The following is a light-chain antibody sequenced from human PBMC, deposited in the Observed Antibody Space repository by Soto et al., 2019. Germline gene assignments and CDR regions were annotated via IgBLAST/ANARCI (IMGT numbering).Light chain of an antibody. CDR1: SSDVGGYNY. CDR2: EVS. V-gene: IGLV2-8*01. J-gene: IGLJ2*01. Sequence: QSALSQPPTASGSPGQSVTISCTGTSSDVGGYNYVSWYQQHPGKAPKLMISEVSKRPSGVPDRFSGSKSGNTASLTVSGLQAEDEADDYCSSYAGTNAVVFGGGTKLTVL. CDR3: SSYAGTNAVV.